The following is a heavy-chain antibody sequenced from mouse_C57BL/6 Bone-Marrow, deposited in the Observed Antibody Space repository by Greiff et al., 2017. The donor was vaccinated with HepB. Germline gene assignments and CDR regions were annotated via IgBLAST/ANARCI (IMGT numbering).Heavy chain of an antibody. Sequence: EVKLVESGGGLVKPGGSLKLSCAASGFTFSDYYMAWVRQVPEKGLEWVANINYDGSSTYYLDSLKSRFIISRDNAKNILYLQMSSLKSEDTATYYCARDRPYYAMDYWGQGTSVTVSS. V-gene: IGHV5-16*01. CDR3: ARDRPYYAMDY. CDR1: GFTFSDYY. CDR2: INYDGSST. J-gene: IGHJ4*01.